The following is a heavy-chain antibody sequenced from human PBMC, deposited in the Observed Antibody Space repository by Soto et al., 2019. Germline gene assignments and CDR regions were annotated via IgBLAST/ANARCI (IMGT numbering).Heavy chain of an antibody. CDR1: VFIFSRSA. CDR3: ARTNSGWGPFSHYPFDY. Sequence: WGSLRISCASSVFIFSRSAMNWVRQAPGKGLEWVSSISSSSSYIYYADSVKGRFTISRDNGKNSLYLQMNSLRAEDTAVYYCARTNSGWGPFSHYPFDYWGQGALVTVSS. CDR2: ISSSSSYI. V-gene: IGHV3-21*01. J-gene: IGHJ4*02. D-gene: IGHD6-19*01.